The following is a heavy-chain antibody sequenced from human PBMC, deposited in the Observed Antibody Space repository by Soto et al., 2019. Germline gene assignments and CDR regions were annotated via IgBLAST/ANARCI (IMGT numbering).Heavy chain of an antibody. Sequence: GSLRLSCAASGFTISNYGMHWVRQAPGKGLEWVAVISYDGTITYYADSVKGRFTISRDNSKNTLYLQMNSLRTEDTAVYYCATTRVGPCSSSICFSGIFDGMDVWGQGTTVTVS. CDR3: ATTRVGPCSSSICFSGIFDGMDV. CDR1: GFTISNYG. J-gene: IGHJ6*02. CDR2: ISYDGTIT. V-gene: IGHV3-30-3*01. D-gene: IGHD2-2*01.